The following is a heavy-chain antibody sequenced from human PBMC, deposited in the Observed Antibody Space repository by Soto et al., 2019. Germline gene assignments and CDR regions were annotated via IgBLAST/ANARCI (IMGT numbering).Heavy chain of an antibody. CDR3: ARKLAYFDY. CDR1: GFSLSTSGVG. V-gene: IGHV2-5*02. J-gene: IGHJ4*02. CDR2: IYWDDDK. D-gene: IGHD6-13*01. Sequence: SGPTLVNPTQTLTLTCTFSGFSLSTSGVGVGWIRQPPGKALEWLALIYWDDDKRYSPSLKSSLPITNATSKNQVVLTMTNMDSVDTATYSCARKLAYFDYWGQGTLVTVSS.